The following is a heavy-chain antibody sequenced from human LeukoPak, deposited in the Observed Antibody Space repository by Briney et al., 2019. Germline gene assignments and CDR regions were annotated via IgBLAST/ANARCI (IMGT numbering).Heavy chain of an antibody. CDR1: GFTFSSYG. Sequence: GRSLRLSCAASGFTFSSYGMHWVRQAPGKGLECVAVISYDGSNKYYADSVKGRFTISRDNAKNTLYLQMNSLRAEDTAVYYCAKDSSSWSYYMDVWGKGTTVTVSS. J-gene: IGHJ6*03. V-gene: IGHV3-30*18. D-gene: IGHD6-13*01. CDR3: AKDSSSWSYYMDV. CDR2: ISYDGSNK.